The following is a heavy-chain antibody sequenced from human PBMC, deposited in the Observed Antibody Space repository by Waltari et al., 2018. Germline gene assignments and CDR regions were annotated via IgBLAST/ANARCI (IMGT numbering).Heavy chain of an antibody. Sequence: EVHLLESGGGLAQPGGSLRLSCAASGFNFISYAMSWVRQAPGKGLGWVSGIRYSGCITKYADSVKGRFTVSRDNSKNTVFLQLNSLRAEDTAIYYCARHLYSIDYLELGNWGQGTLVTVSS. CDR3: ARHLYSIDYLELGN. CDR2: IRYSGCIT. J-gene: IGHJ4*02. CDR1: GFNFISYA. D-gene: IGHD3-22*01. V-gene: IGHV3-23*01.